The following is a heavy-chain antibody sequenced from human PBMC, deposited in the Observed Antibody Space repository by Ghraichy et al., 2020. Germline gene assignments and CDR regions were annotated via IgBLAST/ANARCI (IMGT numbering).Heavy chain of an antibody. V-gene: IGHV3-23*01. Sequence: GESLNISCAASGFTFSSYAMSWVRQAPGKGLEWVSAISGSGGSTYYADSVKGRFTISRDNSKNTLYLQMNSLRAEDTAVYYCAKARLGVRGVIFYYYYGMDVWGQGTTVTVSS. J-gene: IGHJ6*02. CDR3: AKARLGVRGVIFYYYYGMDV. CDR1: GFTFSSYA. CDR2: ISGSGGST. D-gene: IGHD3-10*01.